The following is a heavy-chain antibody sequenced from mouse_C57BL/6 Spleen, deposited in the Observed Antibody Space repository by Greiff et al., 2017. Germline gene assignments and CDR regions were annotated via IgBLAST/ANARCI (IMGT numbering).Heavy chain of an antibody. CDR3: AIRLRWFAY. CDR1: GYTFTSYW. V-gene: IGHV1-69*01. Sequence: QVQLQQPGAELVKPGASVKMSCKASGYTFTSYWITWVKQRPGPGLEWIGEIDPSDSYTNYNQKFKGKSTLTVDKSSSTAYMQLSSLTSEDSAVYYCAIRLRWFAYWGQGTLVTVSA. D-gene: IGHD3-2*02. CDR2: IDPSDSYT. J-gene: IGHJ3*01.